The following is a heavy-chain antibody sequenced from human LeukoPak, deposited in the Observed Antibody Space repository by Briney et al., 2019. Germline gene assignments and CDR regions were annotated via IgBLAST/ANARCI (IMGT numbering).Heavy chain of an antibody. J-gene: IGHJ3*02. Sequence: GGSLRLSCAASGFTFDDYAMHWVRQAPGKGLEWVSLISGDGGSTYYADSVKGRFTISRDNSKNTLFLQMNSLRAEDTAVYYCAKGYYEIHDAFDIWGQGTMVTVSS. D-gene: IGHD3-9*01. CDR3: AKGYYEIHDAFDI. CDR1: GFTFDDYA. V-gene: IGHV3-43*02. CDR2: ISGDGGST.